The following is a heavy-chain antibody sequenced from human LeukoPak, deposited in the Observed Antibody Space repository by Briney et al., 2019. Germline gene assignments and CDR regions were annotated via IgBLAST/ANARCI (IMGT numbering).Heavy chain of an antibody. J-gene: IGHJ4*02. CDR2: IYYSGST. CDR1: GGSISSYY. Sequence: SETLSLTCTVSGGSISSYYWSWIRQPPGKGLEWIGYIYYSGSTNYNPSLKSRVTISVDTSKNQFSLKLSSVTAADTAVYYCARSVPEYGSGSYKDYWGQGTLVTVSS. CDR3: ARSVPEYGSGSYKDY. V-gene: IGHV4-59*01. D-gene: IGHD3-10*01.